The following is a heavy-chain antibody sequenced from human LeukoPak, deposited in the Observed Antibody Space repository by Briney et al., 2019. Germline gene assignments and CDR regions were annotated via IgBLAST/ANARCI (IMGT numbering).Heavy chain of an antibody. V-gene: IGHV3-23*01. CDR1: GFTFSSYG. CDR2: ISATGGST. Sequence: GGSLRLSCAASGFTFSSYGITWARHAPGKGLEWVSTISATGGSTYYADSVKGRFTISRDNSKDTLYLQMNSLRAEDTAVYYCAKGGYSSGWRNYFDYWGQGTLVTVSS. J-gene: IGHJ4*02. CDR3: AKGGYSSGWRNYFDY. D-gene: IGHD6-19*01.